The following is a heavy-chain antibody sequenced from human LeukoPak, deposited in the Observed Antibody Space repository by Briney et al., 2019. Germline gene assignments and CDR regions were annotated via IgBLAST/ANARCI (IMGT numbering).Heavy chain of an antibody. CDR2: IYYSGST. CDR3: ARRGYSSSASEVGYFDY. Sequence: SETLSLTCTVSGGSISSSSYYWGWIRQPPGKGLEWIGSIYYSGSTYYNPSLKSRVTMSVDTSKNQFSLKVNSVTAADTAVYYCARRGYSSSASEVGYFDYWGQGTLVTVSS. J-gene: IGHJ4*02. D-gene: IGHD6-6*01. CDR1: GGSISSSSYY. V-gene: IGHV4-39*01.